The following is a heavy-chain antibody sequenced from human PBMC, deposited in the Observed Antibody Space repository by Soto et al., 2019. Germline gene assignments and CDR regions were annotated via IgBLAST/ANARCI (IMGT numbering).Heavy chain of an antibody. CDR3: ARAVNMDV. CDR1: GYTFTSYE. Sequence: PSVKVSCKASGYTFTSYEINWVRQATGQGLERMGWMNPNTGSTGYALNFQGRVTMTRDTSISTAYMELSSLRSEDTAVYYCARAVNMDVWGKGTTVTVSS. CDR2: MNPNTGST. J-gene: IGHJ6*03. V-gene: IGHV1-8*01.